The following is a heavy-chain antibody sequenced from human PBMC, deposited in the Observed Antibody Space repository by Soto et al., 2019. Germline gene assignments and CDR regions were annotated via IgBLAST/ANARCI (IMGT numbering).Heavy chain of an antibody. CDR1: GGSFSGYY. Sequence: SETLSLTCAVYGGSFSGYYWSWIHQPPGKGLEWIGEINHSGSTNYNPSLKSRVTISVDTSKNQFSLKLSSVTAADTVVYYCASRLFSSSWSQYNWFDPWGQGTLVTVSS. D-gene: IGHD6-13*01. V-gene: IGHV4-34*01. CDR3: ASRLFSSSWSQYNWFDP. CDR2: INHSGST. J-gene: IGHJ5*02.